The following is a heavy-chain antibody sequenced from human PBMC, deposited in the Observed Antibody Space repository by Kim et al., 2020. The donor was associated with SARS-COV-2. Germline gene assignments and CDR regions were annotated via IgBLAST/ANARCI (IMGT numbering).Heavy chain of an antibody. J-gene: IGHJ4*02. CDR3: ARRLGSDY. V-gene: IGHV5-51*01. CDR2: ET. Sequence: ETRYSPPFQGQVTISADKSISTAYLQWSSLKASDTAMYYCARRLGSDYWGQGTLVTVSS. D-gene: IGHD3-10*01.